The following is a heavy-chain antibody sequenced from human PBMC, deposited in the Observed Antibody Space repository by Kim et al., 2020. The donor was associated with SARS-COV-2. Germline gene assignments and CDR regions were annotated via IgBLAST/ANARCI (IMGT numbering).Heavy chain of an antibody. CDR2: ST. V-gene: IGHV4-39*07. CDR3: ASGSKWELPI. D-gene: IGHD1-26*01. Sequence: STYYNPSLNSRVTISVDTSKNQCSLKLSSVTAADTAVYYCASGSKWELPIWGQGTMVTVSS. J-gene: IGHJ3*02.